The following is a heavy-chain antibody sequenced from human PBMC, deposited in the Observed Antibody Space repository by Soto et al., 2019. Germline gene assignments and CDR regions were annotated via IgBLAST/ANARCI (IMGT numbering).Heavy chain of an antibody. V-gene: IGHV3-13*01. J-gene: IGHJ6*02. CDR3: ARVIGYNYGLDV. CDR1: GFTFSSYD. Sequence: PGWSLRLSCAASGFTFSSYDMHWVRQAAGKGLEWVSVIGTAGDTHYAGSVKGRFTISRENAKNSLYLQMNSLRAGDTAVYYCARVIGYNYGLDVWGQGTTVTVSS. D-gene: IGHD3-16*02. CDR2: IGTAGDT.